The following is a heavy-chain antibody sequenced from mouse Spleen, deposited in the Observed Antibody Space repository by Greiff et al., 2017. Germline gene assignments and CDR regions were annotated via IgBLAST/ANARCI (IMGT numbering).Heavy chain of an antibody. Sequence: EVQLQESGGDLVKPGGSLKLSCAASGFTFSSYGMSWVRQTPDKRLEWVATISSGGSYTYYPDSVKGRFTISRDNAKNTLYLQMSSLKSEDTAMYYCARQSNSWFAYWGQGTLVTVSA. CDR3: ARQSNSWFAY. CDR2: ISSGGSYT. D-gene: IGHD4-1*01. V-gene: IGHV5-6*01. J-gene: IGHJ3*01. CDR1: GFTFSSYG.